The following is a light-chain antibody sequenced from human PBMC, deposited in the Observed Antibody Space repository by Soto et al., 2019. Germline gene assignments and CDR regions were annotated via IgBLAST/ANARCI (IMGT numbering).Light chain of an antibody. Sequence: EIVLTQSPGTLSLSPGERATLSCRASQSVSSTYLAWYQQKPGQAPRLLIYGASNSATGIPDRFSGSGSGTDFTLTISRLEPEDFAVYYCQQYCGSSWTFGKGTRVDI. CDR2: GAS. CDR3: QQYCGSSWT. J-gene: IGKJ1*01. CDR1: QSVSSTY. V-gene: IGKV3-20*01.